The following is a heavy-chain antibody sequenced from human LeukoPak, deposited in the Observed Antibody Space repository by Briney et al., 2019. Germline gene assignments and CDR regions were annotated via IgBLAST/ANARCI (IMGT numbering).Heavy chain of an antibody. V-gene: IGHV3-33*08. CDR1: GFTFINYP. Sequence: PGGSLRLSCAASGFTFINYPMHWVRQAPGKGLEWVAVIWYDGSNKYYADSVKGRFTISRDNSKNTLYLQMNSLRAEDTAVYYCARVLRIYSSGWYSLGYWGQGTLVTVSS. CDR3: ARVLRIYSSGWYSLGY. J-gene: IGHJ4*02. D-gene: IGHD6-19*01. CDR2: IWYDGSNK.